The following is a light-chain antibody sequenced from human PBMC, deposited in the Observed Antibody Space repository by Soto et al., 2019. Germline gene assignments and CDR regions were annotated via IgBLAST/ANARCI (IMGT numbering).Light chain of an antibody. CDR2: WAS. CDR1: QSVLYSSNNKNY. J-gene: IGKJ5*01. Sequence: DIVMTQSPDSLAVSLGERATINCKSSQSVLYSSNNKNYLAWYKQKPGQPPKLLISWASTRESGVPDRFSGSGYGTNFTLTISSLQAEDVAVYYCQQYYSTLITFGQGTRLEIK. CDR3: QQYYSTLIT. V-gene: IGKV4-1*01.